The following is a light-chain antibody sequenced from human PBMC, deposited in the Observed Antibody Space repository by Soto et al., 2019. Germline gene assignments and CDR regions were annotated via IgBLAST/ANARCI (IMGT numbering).Light chain of an antibody. CDR1: QSISSS. Sequence: DIQMTQSPSSLSASVGDRVTITCRASQSISSSLNWYQQKPGKAPNLLIYAASSLQSGVPSRFSGSGSGTDFTPTISSLQPEDFATYYCQQSYSTPSTFGPGTKVDIK. CDR2: AAS. V-gene: IGKV1-39*01. J-gene: IGKJ3*01. CDR3: QQSYSTPST.